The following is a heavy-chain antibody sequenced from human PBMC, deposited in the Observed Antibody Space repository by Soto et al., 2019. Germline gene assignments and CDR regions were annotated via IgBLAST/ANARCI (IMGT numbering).Heavy chain of an antibody. CDR3: VRDHGAA. J-gene: IGHJ5*02. CDR2: VDGNGSPT. CDR1: GFAFSGDW. V-gene: IGHV3-74*01. Sequence: EVRLVESGGGLVQPGGSLRLSCAASGFAFSGDWMHWVRQAPGKGLVWVARVDGNGSPTNYADFVRGRFTISRDNVKNTLDLQMNSLSVEDTAVYYCVRDHGAAWDQGTVVTVSS. D-gene: IGHD2-8*01.